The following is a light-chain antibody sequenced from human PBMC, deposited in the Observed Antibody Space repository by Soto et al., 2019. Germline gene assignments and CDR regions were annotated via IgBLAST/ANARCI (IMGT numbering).Light chain of an antibody. CDR2: LGS. CDR1: QSLLHSNVYHY. CDR3: MQALQKPLT. J-gene: IGKJ4*01. V-gene: IGKV2-28*01. Sequence: DILLTQSPLSLPVTPGEPASISCRSSQSLLHSNVYHYLDWYLQKPGQSPQLLIYLGSNRASGVPDRFSGSGSGTDFTLKISRVEAEDGGLYYCMQALQKPLTFGGGTKVEIK.